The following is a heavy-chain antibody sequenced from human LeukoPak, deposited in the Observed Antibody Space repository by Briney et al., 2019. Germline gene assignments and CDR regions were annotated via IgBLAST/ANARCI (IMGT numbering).Heavy chain of an antibody. J-gene: IGHJ4*02. D-gene: IGHD3-3*01. V-gene: IGHV4-34*01. CDR3: ARDPYDFWSGYQSGDFDY. CDR1: GGSFSGYY. CDR2: INRSGST. Sequence: PSETLSLTCAVYGGSFSGYYWSWIRQPPGKGLEWIGEINRSGSTNYNPSLKSRVTISVDTSKNQFSLKLSSVTAADTAVYYCARDPYDFWSGYQSGDFDYWGQGTLVTVSS.